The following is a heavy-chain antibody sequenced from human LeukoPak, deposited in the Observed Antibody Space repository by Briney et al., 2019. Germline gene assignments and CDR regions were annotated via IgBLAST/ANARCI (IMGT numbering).Heavy chain of an antibody. CDR3: SRGAPEFTWFDP. CDR2: ISVYNANT. Sequence: ASVKVSCKASGYTFTSYGIPWVRQAPGQGLEWMGWISVYNANTNYAQKFQGRVSMTTDTSTTTAYMELQSLRSDDTAVYHCSRGAPEFTWFDPWGQGTLVIVSS. D-gene: IGHD3-10*01. J-gene: IGHJ5*02. CDR1: GYTFTSYG. V-gene: IGHV1-18*01.